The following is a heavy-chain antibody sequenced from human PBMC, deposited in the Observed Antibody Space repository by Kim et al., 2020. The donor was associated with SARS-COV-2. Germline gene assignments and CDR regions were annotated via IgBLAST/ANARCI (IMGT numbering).Heavy chain of an antibody. J-gene: IGHJ4*02. Sequence: GGSLRLSCSVSGFNFDSYAMTWVRQAPGKGLEWVSSLSGSGDNTYHADSVRGRFTISRDNSENTLYLQMNSLRVEDTAVYYCAKASLPSMVRGDYFDYWGRGTLVTVSS. CDR1: GFNFDSYA. CDR3: AKASLPSMVRGDYFDY. V-gene: IGHV3-23*01. CDR2: LSGSGDNT. D-gene: IGHD3-10*01.